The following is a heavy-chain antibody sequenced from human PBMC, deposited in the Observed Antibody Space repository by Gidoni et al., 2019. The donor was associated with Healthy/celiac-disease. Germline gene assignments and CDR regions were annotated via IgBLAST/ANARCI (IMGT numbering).Heavy chain of an antibody. D-gene: IGHD5-12*01. CDR1: GYPFTGYY. V-gene: IGHV1-2*02. CDR3: ARDHSGGYESNWFDP. J-gene: IGHJ5*02. CDR2: INPNSGGT. Sequence: QVQLVQSGAAVKKPGAPVKVSSEASGYPFTGYYMHWVRQAPGQGLEWMGWINPNSGGTNYAQKFQGRVTMTRDTSISTAYMELSRLRSDDTAVYYCARDHSGGYESNWFDPWGQGTLVTVSS.